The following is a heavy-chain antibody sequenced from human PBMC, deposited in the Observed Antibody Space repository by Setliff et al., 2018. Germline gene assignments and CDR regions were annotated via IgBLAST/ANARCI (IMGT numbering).Heavy chain of an antibody. CDR2: IYAGDTDT. D-gene: IGHD3-10*01. J-gene: IGHJ5*02. Sequence: GESLTLSCKGSAFSFTDFWIGWVRPMPGKGLEWMGLIYAGDTDTRYNPSFQGRVTMSADKSIKTAYLPWSSLKASDTAIYYCARQKSTGSGNNWFDPWGQGTLVTVSS. CDR3: ARQKSTGSGNNWFDP. V-gene: IGHV5-51*01. CDR1: AFSFTDFW.